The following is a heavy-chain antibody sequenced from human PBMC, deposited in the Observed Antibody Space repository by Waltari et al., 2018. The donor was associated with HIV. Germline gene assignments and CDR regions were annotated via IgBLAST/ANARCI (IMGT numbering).Heavy chain of an antibody. J-gene: IGHJ3*02. D-gene: IGHD2-8*01. CDR3: ARMGLMMYAIGAFDI. CDR2: IKQDGSEK. CDR1: GFTFSFSR. V-gene: IGHV3-7*01. Sequence: EVQLVESGGGLFQPGQSLRLSCAASGFTFSFSRMTWVRQAPGKGLEWVANIKQDGSEKHYVDSVKGRFTISRDNAKKSLYLQMNSLRAEDTAVYYCARMGLMMYAIGAFDIWGQGTMVTVSS.